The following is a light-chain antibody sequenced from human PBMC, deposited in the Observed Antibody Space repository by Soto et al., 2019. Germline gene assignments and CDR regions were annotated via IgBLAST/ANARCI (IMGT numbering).Light chain of an antibody. CDR1: QGINSW. CDR3: QQAHSLPWT. CDR2: STS. J-gene: IGKJ1*01. V-gene: IGKV1-12*02. Sequence: DIQMTQSPSSVSASAGDIVNITCRASQGINSWVGGYQQKPGEAPKLLIYSTSFLQSGVPSRFSGSGSGTDFILTISSLQPEECAPYFCQQAHSLPWTFGQGTRVELK.